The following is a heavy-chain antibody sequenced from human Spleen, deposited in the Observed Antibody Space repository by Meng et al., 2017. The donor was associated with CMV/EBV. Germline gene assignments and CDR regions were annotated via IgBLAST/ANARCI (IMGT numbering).Heavy chain of an antibody. J-gene: IGHJ4*02. CDR3: VAYLVGIGGRGY. D-gene: IGHD1-26*01. CDR1: GVSVTNDDYH. V-gene: IGHV4-61*08. Sequence: GSLRLSCSVSGVSVTNDDYHWSWIRQSPGKGLEWIGQLYSTGTDTFNPSLMSRVTISKDTSKNQFSLTLTSVTAADTAVYFCVAYLVGIGGRGYWGQGTMVTVSS. CDR2: LYSTGTD.